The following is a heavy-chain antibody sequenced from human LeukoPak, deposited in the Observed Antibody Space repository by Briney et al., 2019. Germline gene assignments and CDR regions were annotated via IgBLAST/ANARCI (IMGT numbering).Heavy chain of an antibody. V-gene: IGHV3-7*03. CDR1: GFTFSSYW. D-gene: IGHD5-24*01. Sequence: PGGSLRLSCAASGFTFSSYWMSWVRQAPGKGLEWVANIKQDGSEKYYVDSVKGRLTISRDNGKNSLYLQMNSLRAEDTAVYYCVRDGVPERWLHLGYWGQGTLVTVSS. CDR2: IKQDGSEK. CDR3: VRDGVPERWLHLGY. J-gene: IGHJ4*02.